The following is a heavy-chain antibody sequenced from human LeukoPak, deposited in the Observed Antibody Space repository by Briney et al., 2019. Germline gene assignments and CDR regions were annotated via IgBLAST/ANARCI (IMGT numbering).Heavy chain of an antibody. V-gene: IGHV1-18*01. CDR3: ARDMKPTITMVRGVIPFDP. Sequence: ASVKVSCKASGYTFTSYGISWVRQAPGQGLEWMGWISAYNGNTNYAQKLQGRVTMTTDTSTSTAYMELRSLRSDDTAVYYCARDMKPTITMVRGVIPFDPWGQGTLVTVSS. CDR2: ISAYNGNT. CDR1: GYTFTSYG. D-gene: IGHD3-10*01. J-gene: IGHJ5*02.